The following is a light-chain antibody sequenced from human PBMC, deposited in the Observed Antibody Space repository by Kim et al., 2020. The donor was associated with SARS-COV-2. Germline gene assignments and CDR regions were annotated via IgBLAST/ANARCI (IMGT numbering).Light chain of an antibody. CDR1: RGQSRYI. CDR2: LEGSGSY. V-gene: IGLV4-60*03. J-gene: IGLJ3*02. Sequence: SSGKLNYPLSRGQSRYIIALHQHQPGKAPRYLMKLEGSGSYDKGSGVPDRFSGSSSGADRHLTISNLQSEDEADYYCETWDSNTLVFGGGTQLTVL. CDR3: ETWDSNTLV.